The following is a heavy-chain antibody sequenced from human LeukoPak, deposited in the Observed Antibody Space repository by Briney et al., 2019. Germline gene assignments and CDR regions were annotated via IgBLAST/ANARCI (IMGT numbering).Heavy chain of an antibody. Sequence: ASVKVSCKASGYTFTSYYMHWVRQAPGQGLEWMGIINPSGGSTSYAQKFQGRVTMTRDTSTSTVYMELSSLRSEDPAVYYCARLWFGELRTGDYYYYGMDVWGQGTTVTVSS. D-gene: IGHD3-10*01. V-gene: IGHV1-46*01. CDR1: GYTFTSYY. CDR3: ARLWFGELRTGDYYYYGMDV. CDR2: INPSGGST. J-gene: IGHJ6*02.